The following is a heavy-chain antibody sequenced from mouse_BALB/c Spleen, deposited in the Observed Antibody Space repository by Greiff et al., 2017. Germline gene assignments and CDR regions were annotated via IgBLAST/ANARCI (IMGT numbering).Heavy chain of an antibody. CDR3: ARGHYGNFWAMDY. CDR1: GYSITSDYA. D-gene: IGHD2-1*01. Sequence: EVQLQQSGPGLVKPSQSLSLTCTVTGYSITSDYAWNWIRQFPGNKLEGMGYISYSGSTSYNPSLKSRISITRDTSKNQFFLQLNSVTTEDTATYYCARGHYGNFWAMDYWGQGTSVTVSS. CDR2: ISYSGST. V-gene: IGHV3-2*02. J-gene: IGHJ4*01.